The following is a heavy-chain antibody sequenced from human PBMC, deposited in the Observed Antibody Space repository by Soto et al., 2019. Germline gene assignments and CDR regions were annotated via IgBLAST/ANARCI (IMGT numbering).Heavy chain of an antibody. Sequence: PSETLSLTCAVSGGSISSCGYSWSWIRQPPGRGLEWIGYIYHSGSTYYNPSLKSRVTISVDRSKNQFSLKLSSVTAADTAVYYCASFRRGGDFWSGYSQYDVWGQGTTVPVSS. V-gene: IGHV4-30-2*01. CDR3: ASFRRGGDFWSGYSQYDV. CDR2: IYHSGST. CDR1: GGSISSCGYS. J-gene: IGHJ6*02. D-gene: IGHD3-3*01.